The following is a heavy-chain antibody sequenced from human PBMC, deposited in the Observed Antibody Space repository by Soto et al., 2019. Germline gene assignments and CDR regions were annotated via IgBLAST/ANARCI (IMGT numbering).Heavy chain of an antibody. Sequence: QVQVVQSGAEVKKPGSSVKVSCKASGGTFSGYIINWVRQAPGQGLEWMGGIITIFGTTQYAQKFQGRVTITADESTSTAYMDPRNLRSEDTAMYYCARGGLWFGESPSGIDYWGPGTLVTVSS. CDR3: ARGGLWFGESPSGIDY. CDR2: IITIFGTT. CDR1: GGTFSGYI. D-gene: IGHD3-10*01. V-gene: IGHV1-69*01. J-gene: IGHJ4*02.